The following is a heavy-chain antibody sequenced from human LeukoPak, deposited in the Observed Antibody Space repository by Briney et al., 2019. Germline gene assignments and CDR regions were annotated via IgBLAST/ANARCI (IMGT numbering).Heavy chain of an antibody. CDR3: TTVPSYYYDSRRGY. D-gene: IGHD3-22*01. V-gene: IGHV3-15*01. CDR2: IKSKTDGGTT. CDR1: GFTCSNAW. J-gene: IGHJ4*02. Sequence: AGSLRLSCAASGFTCSNAWMSWVRQAPGKGLEWVGRIKSKTDGGTTDYAAPVKGRFTISRDDSKNTLYLQMNSLKTEDTAVYYCTTVPSYYYDSRRGYWGQGTLVTVSS.